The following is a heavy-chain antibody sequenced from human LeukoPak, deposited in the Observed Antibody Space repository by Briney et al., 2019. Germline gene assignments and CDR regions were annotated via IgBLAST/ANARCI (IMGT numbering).Heavy chain of an antibody. J-gene: IGHJ4*02. CDR3: ARDYGSFSRFDY. CDR1: GGSISSYY. V-gene: IGHV4-59*01. D-gene: IGHD3-16*01. CDR2: IYYSGST. Sequence: SETLSLTCTVSGGSISSYYWSWIRQPPGKGLEWIGYIYYSGSTNYNPSLKSRVTISVDTSKNQFSLKLSSMTAADTAVYFCARDYGSFSRFDYWGQGTLVTVSS.